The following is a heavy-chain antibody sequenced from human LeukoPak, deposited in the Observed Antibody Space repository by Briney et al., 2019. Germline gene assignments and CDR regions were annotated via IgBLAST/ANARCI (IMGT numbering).Heavy chain of an antibody. V-gene: IGHV1-18*01. D-gene: IGHD1-20*01. CDR3: AREGNWNDDDY. CDR2: IIAYIGKT. Sequence: ASVKVSCKASGYTFTSYAVSWVRQAPGQGLEWMGWIIAYIGKTNYAQKLQGRVTITTDASTSTAYMELRRLRSDDTAVYYCAREGNWNDDDYWGQGTLVTVSS. CDR1: GYTFTSYA. J-gene: IGHJ4*02.